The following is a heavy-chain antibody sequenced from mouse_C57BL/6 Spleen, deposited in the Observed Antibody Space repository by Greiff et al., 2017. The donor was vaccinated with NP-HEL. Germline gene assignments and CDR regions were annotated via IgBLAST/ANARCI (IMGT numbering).Heavy chain of an antibody. CDR1: GFTFSDYG. V-gene: IGHV5-17*01. CDR3: ARTSTSYYFDY. Sequence: EVHLVESGGGLVKPGGSLKLSCAASGFTFSDYGMHWVRQAPEKGLEWVAYISSGSSTTYYADTVKGRFTISRDNATNTLFLQMTRLRSEDTAMYYCARTSTSYYFDYWGQGTTLTVSS. J-gene: IGHJ2*01. D-gene: IGHD4-1*02. CDR2: ISSGSSTT.